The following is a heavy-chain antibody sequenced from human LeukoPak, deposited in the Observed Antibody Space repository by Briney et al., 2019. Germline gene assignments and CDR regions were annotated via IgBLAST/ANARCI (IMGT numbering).Heavy chain of an antibody. CDR2: ISGSGGST. CDR3: ARDLGVYYDSSGYYFYPFDY. D-gene: IGHD3-22*01. Sequence: GGSLRLSCAASGFTFSSYAMSWVRQAPGKGLEWVSAISGSGGSTYYADSVKGRFTISRDNSKNTLYLQMNSLRAEDTAVYYCARDLGVYYDSSGYYFYPFDYWGQGTLVTVSS. J-gene: IGHJ4*02. CDR1: GFTFSSYA. V-gene: IGHV3-23*01.